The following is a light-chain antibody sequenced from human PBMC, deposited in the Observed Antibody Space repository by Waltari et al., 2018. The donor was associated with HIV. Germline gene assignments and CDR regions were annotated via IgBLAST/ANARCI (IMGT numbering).Light chain of an antibody. CDR1: SSDVGGYNY. Sequence: QSALTQPASVSGSPGQSITISCTGTSSDVGGYNYVSWYQQHPGKAPKLMIYDVSYRPSGVSNRFPGSKSGNTASRTISGLQAEDEADYYCSSYTSSSTLYVVFGGGTKLTVL. CDR2: DVS. CDR3: SSYTSSSTLYVV. V-gene: IGLV2-14*01. J-gene: IGLJ2*01.